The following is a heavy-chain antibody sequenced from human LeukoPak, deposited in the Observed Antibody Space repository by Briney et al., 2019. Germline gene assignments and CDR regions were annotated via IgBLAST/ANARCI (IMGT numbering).Heavy chain of an antibody. CDR3: ARDGYCSGGSCCFLAPFDY. D-gene: IGHD2-15*01. Sequence: GASVKVSCKASGYTFTSYGISWVRQAPGQGLEWMGWISAYKGNTNYAQKLQGRVTMTTDTSTSTAYMELRSLRSDDTAVYYCARDGYCSGGSCCFLAPFDYWGQGTLVTVSS. CDR1: GYTFTSYG. V-gene: IGHV1-18*01. CDR2: ISAYKGNT. J-gene: IGHJ4*02.